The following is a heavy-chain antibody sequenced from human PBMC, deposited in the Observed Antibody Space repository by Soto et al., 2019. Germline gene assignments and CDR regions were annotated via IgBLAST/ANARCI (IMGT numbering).Heavy chain of an antibody. CDR1: GGSFSGYY. CDR3: VLVPSYGYHLIDY. Sequence: SETLSLTCAVYGGSFSGYYWSWIRQPPGKGLEWIGEINHSGSTNCNPSLKSRVTMTTDTSTSTAYMELRSLRSDDTAVYYCVLVPSYGYHLIDYWGQGTLVTVSS. D-gene: IGHD5-18*01. J-gene: IGHJ4*02. CDR2: INHSGST. V-gene: IGHV4-34*10.